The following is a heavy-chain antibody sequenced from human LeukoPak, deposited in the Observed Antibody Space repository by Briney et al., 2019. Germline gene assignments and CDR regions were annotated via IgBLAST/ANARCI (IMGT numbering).Heavy chain of an antibody. CDR2: IWYDGSQK. Sequence: SGGSLRLSCAASGFTFSSYGMHWVRQVPGKGLEWVAVIWYDGSQKYYADSVKGRFTISRDDAKNSLYLQMNSLRAEDTAVYYCARKAYGLDVWGKGTTVTVSS. V-gene: IGHV3-33*01. CDR3: ARKAYGLDV. CDR1: GFTFSSYG. J-gene: IGHJ6*04.